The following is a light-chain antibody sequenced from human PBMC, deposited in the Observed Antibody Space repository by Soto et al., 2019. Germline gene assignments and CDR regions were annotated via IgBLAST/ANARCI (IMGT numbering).Light chain of an antibody. J-gene: IGKJ5*01. CDR1: QDIANS. CDR2: DAS. V-gene: IGKV1-33*01. Sequence: IHMTQSASSLSASIGDRVILTCQASQDIANSLNWYQHKPGKAPKLLIYDASNLERGVPARFSGSGYGTDFSFTISSLQTEDIATYYCQQYENLPPTFGQGTRLEIK. CDR3: QQYENLPPT.